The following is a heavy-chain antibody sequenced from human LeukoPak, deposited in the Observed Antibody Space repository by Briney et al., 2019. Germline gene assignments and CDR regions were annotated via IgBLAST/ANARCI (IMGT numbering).Heavy chain of an antibody. CDR3: ARDSGWKALEY. CDR1: GFTFDDYA. J-gene: IGHJ4*02. Sequence: GGSLRLSCAASGFTFDDYAMNWVRQAPGKGLEWVCGIYWNGGSTGYADSVKGRFTIFRHNAKKSLYRQMNSLRAEDTALYYGARDSGWKALEYWGQGTLVTVSS. CDR2: IYWNGGST. D-gene: IGHD3-10*01. V-gene: IGHV3-20*04.